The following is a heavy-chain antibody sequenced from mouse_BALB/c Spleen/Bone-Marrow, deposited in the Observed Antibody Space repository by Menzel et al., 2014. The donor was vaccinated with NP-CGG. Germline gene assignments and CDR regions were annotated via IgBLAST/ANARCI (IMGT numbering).Heavy chain of an antibody. CDR3: AREGAYYRYIDY. J-gene: IGHJ2*01. CDR2: IWAGGTT. Sequence: QVQLQQSGPGLVAPSQSLSITCTVSGFSLTTYGIHWVRQPPGKGLEWLGVIWAGGTTIYNSTLMSRLSISKDTSKSQVFLKMNRLQTDDTAIYYCAREGAYYRYIDYWGQGSTLTVSS. D-gene: IGHD2-14*01. V-gene: IGHV2-9*02. CDR1: GFSLTTYG.